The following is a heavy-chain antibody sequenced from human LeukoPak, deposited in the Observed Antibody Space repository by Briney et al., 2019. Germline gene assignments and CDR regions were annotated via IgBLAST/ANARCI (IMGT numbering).Heavy chain of an antibody. CDR1: GFTFSSYG. CDR2: IRYDGSNK. CDR3: AKDSGYDSYYYFDY. V-gene: IGHV3-30*02. D-gene: IGHD5-12*01. J-gene: IGHJ4*02. Sequence: GGSLRLSCAASGFTFSSYGMHWVRQAPGKGLEWVAFIRYDGSNKYYADSVKGRFTISRDNSKNTLYLRMNSLRAEDTAVYYCAKDSGYDSYYYFDYWGQGTLVTVSS.